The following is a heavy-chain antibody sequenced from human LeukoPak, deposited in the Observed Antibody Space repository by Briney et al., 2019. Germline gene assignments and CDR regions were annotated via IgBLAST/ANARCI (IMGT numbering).Heavy chain of an antibody. CDR2: FDPEDGET. CDR1: GYTLTELS. J-gene: IGHJ3*02. D-gene: IGHD2-2*01. CDR3: ASGIVVVPAAIGILTTDAFDI. V-gene: IGHV1-24*01. Sequence: ASVKVSCKVSGYTLTELSMHWVRQAPGKGLERMGGFDPEDGETIYAQKFQGRVTMTEDTSTDTAYMELSSLRSEDMAVYYCASGIVVVPAAIGILTTDAFDIWGQGTMVTVSS.